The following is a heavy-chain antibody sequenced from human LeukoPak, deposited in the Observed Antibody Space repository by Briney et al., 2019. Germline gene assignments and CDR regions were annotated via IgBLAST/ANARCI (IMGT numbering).Heavy chain of an antibody. D-gene: IGHD3-22*01. CDR3: ARGNYYDSSGPFGAANY. CDR2: INHSGST. J-gene: IGHJ4*02. V-gene: IGHV4-34*01. CDR1: GGSFSGYY. Sequence: SETLSLTCAVYGGSFSGYYWSWIRQPPGKGLEWIGEINHSGSTNYNPSLKSRVTISVDTSKNQFSLKLSSVTAADTAVYYCARGNYYDSSGPFGAANYWGQGTLVTVSS.